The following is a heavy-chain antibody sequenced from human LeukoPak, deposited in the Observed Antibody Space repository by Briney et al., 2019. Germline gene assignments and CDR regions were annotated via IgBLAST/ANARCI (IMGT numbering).Heavy chain of an antibody. CDR3: ARSVRYYGSGSYHY. CDR1: GYTFTGYY. J-gene: IGHJ4*02. V-gene: IGHV1-2*02. D-gene: IGHD3-10*01. CDR2: INPNSGGT. Sequence: ASVKVSCKTSGYTFTGYYMHWVRQAPGQGLEWMGWINPNSGGTNYAQKFQGRVTMTRDTSISTAYMELSRLRSDDTAVYYCARSVRYYGSGSYHYWGQGTLVTVSS.